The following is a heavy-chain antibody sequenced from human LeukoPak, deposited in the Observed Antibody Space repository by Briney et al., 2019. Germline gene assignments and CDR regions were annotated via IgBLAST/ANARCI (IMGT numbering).Heavy chain of an antibody. J-gene: IGHJ6*04. D-gene: IGHD3-9*01. CDR2: ISYDGSNK. CDR3: AKDSSRYDITYGMNV. CDR1: GFTFSSYG. V-gene: IGHV3-30*18. Sequence: GGSLRLSCAASGFTFSSYGMHWVRQAPGKGLEWVAVISYDGSNKYYADSVKGRFTISRDNSKNTLYLQMNSLRAEDTAVYYCAKDSSRYDITYGMNVWGKGTTVTVSS.